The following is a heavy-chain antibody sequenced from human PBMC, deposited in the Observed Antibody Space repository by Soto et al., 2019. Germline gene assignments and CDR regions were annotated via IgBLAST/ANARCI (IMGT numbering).Heavy chain of an antibody. D-gene: IGHD6-19*01. CDR3: ARVEWGRVAVAGPLGY. J-gene: IGHJ4*02. Sequence: QVQLQQWGAGLLKPSETLSLTCAVYGGSFSGYYWSWIRQPPGKGLEWIGEINHSGSTNYNPSLKSRVTISVDTSKNQFSLKLSSVTAADTAVYYCARVEWGRVAVAGPLGYWGQGTLVTVSS. CDR1: GGSFSGYY. CDR2: INHSGST. V-gene: IGHV4-34*01.